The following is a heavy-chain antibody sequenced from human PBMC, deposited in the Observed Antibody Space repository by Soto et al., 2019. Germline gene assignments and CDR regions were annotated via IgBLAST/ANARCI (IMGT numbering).Heavy chain of an antibody. D-gene: IGHD6-13*01. CDR3: ARYSSSWFYYYYGMDV. CDR2: INHSGST. V-gene: IGHV4-34*01. CDR1: GGSFSGYY. Sequence: SETLSLTCAVYGGSFSGYYWSWIRQPPGKGLEWIGEINHSGSTNYNPSLKSRVTISVDTSKNQFSLKLSSVTAADTAVYYCARYSSSWFYYYYGMDVWGQGTTVTVSS. J-gene: IGHJ6*02.